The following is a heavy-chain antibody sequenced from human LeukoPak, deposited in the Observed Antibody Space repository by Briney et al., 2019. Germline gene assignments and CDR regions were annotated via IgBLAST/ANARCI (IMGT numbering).Heavy chain of an antibody. V-gene: IGHV3-33*01. J-gene: IGHJ3*02. D-gene: IGHD3-9*01. CDR1: GFTFISYG. CDR2: IWYDGSNK. CDR3: ARVYYDILTGYSPYAFDI. Sequence: PGGSLRLSCAASGFTFISYGMHWVRQAPGKGLEWVAVIWYDGSNKYYADSVKGRFTISRDNSKNTLYLQMNSLRAEDTAVYYCARVYYDILTGYSPYAFDIWGQGTMVTVSS.